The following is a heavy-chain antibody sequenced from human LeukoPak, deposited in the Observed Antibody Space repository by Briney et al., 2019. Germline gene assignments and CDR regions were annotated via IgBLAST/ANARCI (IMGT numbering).Heavy chain of an antibody. CDR2: IFYSGST. J-gene: IGHJ4*02. D-gene: IGHD5-18*01. V-gene: IGHV4-31*03. Sequence: PETLSLTCSVSGGSISSGDYYWNWFRQHPGNGLEWIGYIFYSGSTYYNPSLKSRLSISIDTSANQFSLELTSVTAADTAVYYCARDPQRRGYTYGSDFWGQGILVTVSS. CDR1: GGSISSGDYY. CDR3: ARDPQRRGYTYGSDF.